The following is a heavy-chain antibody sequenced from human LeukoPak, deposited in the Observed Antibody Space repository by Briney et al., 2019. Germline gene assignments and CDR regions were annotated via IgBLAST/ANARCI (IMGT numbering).Heavy chain of an antibody. CDR2: IYYSGST. Sequence: SETLSLTCAVYGGSFSSSSYYWGWIRQPPGKGLEWIGSIYYSGSTYYNPSLKSRVTISVDTSKNQFSLKLSSVTAADTAVYYCARLEPYSGKIQFDYWGQGTLVTVSS. CDR1: GGSFSSSSYY. V-gene: IGHV4-39*01. D-gene: IGHD1-26*01. J-gene: IGHJ4*02. CDR3: ARLEPYSGKIQFDY.